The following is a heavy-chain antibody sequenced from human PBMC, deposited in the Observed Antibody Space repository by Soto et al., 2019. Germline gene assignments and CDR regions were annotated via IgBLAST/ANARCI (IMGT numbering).Heavy chain of an antibody. V-gene: IGHV3-72*01. J-gene: IGHJ3*02. Sequence: MQLVESGGDLVQPGGSLKLSCVGSGYTFSDHYMDWVRQAPGKGLEWVGRIRNRGGGYITQYAADVSVRFTVSRDDSKNSLYLQEDSLKMEGTAVYYCSRAAYVYGFDIWGQGTVVTVSS. D-gene: IGHD4-17*01. CDR1: GYTFSDHY. CDR2: IRNRGGGYIT. CDR3: SRAAYVYGFDI.